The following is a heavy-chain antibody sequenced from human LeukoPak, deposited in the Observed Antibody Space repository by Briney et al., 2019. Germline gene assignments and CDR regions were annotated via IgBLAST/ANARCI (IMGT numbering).Heavy chain of an antibody. CDR1: GFTFSSYW. CDR2: IKQDGSEK. Sequence: GSLRLSCSASGFTFSSYWMSWVRQAPGKGLEWVANIKQDGSEKYYVDSVKGRFTISRDNAKNSLYLQMNSLRAEDTAVYYCAREVAAAGTQPGDYYYMDVWGKGTTVTVSS. V-gene: IGHV3-7*01. J-gene: IGHJ6*03. D-gene: IGHD6-13*01. CDR3: AREVAAAGTQPGDYYYMDV.